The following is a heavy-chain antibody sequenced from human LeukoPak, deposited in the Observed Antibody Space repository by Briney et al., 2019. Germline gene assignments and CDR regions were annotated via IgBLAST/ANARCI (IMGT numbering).Heavy chain of an antibody. V-gene: IGHV4-4*02. Sequence: PSGTLSLICGVSGGSISNPNWWPWFRQPPGKGLEWIGEVNLQGRTNYNPSLKSRVAISVDKSENHISLKLTSVTAADTAVYYCAREGGPDRPLDYSGQGTLVTVAS. CDR1: GGSISNPNW. J-gene: IGHJ4*02. CDR2: VNLQGRT. CDR3: AREGGPDRPLDY.